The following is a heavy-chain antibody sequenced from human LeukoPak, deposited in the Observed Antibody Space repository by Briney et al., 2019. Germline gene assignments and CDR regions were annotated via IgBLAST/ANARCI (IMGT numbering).Heavy chain of an antibody. J-gene: IGHJ4*02. V-gene: IGHV4-61*05. CDR2: IYYSGST. D-gene: IGHD4-23*01. CDR1: GGSISSSSYY. CDR3: ARGIPDYGGNTGHYFDY. Sequence: PSETLSLTCTVSGGSISSSSYYWGWIRQPPGKGLEWIGYIYYSGSTNYNPSLKSRVTISVDTSKNQFSLKLSSMTAADTAVYYCARGIPDYGGNTGHYFDYWGQGTLVTVSS.